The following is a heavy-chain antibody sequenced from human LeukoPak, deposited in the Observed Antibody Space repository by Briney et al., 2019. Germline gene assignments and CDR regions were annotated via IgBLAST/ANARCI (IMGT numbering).Heavy chain of an antibody. J-gene: IGHJ6*02. Sequence: SQTLSLTCTVSGGSISSGSYHWRWIRQPAGKGLEWIGRIYTSGSTNYNPSLKSRVTISVDTSKNQFSLKLSSVTAADTAVYYCARDRTDILTGYYGQDYYYYGMDVWGQGTTVTVSS. CDR3: ARDRTDILTGYYGQDYYYYGMDV. CDR2: IYTSGST. V-gene: IGHV4-61*02. D-gene: IGHD3-9*01. CDR1: GGSISSGSYH.